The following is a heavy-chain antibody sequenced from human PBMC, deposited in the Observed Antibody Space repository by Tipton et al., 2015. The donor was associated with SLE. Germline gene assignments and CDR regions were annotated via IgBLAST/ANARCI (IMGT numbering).Heavy chain of an antibody. Sequence: TLSLTCTVSGGSINNHYLSWVRQPPGKGLEWVGHISTTGSTNYNPSLKSRVTISVDTSKNQFSLNLTSVTAADTATYYCARGYCSSGNCYMGLDVWGQGTTVTVS. CDR3: ARGYCSSGNCYMGLDV. V-gene: IGHV4-4*08. D-gene: IGHD2-15*01. J-gene: IGHJ6*02. CDR1: GGSINNHY. CDR2: ISTTGST.